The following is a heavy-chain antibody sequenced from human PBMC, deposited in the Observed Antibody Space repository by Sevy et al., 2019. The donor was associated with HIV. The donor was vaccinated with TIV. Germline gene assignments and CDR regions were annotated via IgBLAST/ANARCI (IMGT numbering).Heavy chain of an antibody. Sequence: GGSLRLSCAASGFTFSSYGLSIYSMNWVRQAPGKGLEWVSSISSSSSYIFYADSVKGRFTISRDNAKNSVYLQMNSLRAEDTAVYYCARDRGVGTSSYGMDVWGQGTTVTVSS. D-gene: IGHD1-26*01. CDR1: GFTFSSYGLSIYS. J-gene: IGHJ6*02. CDR2: ISSSSSYI. V-gene: IGHV3-21*01. CDR3: ARDRGVGTSSYGMDV.